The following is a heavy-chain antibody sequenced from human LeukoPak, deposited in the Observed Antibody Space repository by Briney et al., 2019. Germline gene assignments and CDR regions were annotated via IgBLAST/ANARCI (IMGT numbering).Heavy chain of an antibody. CDR2: ISASGGST. J-gene: IGHJ3*02. CDR1: GFTFSDYA. D-gene: IGHD5-18*01. V-gene: IGHV3-23*01. Sequence: GGSLRLSCAASGFTFSDYAMSWVRPAPGKGLEWVSTISASGGSTYYADSVKGRFTISRDNSKNTLYLQMSSLKTEDTAVYYCTTDPNVDTAMLQAFDIWGQGTMVTVSS. CDR3: TTDPNVDTAMLQAFDI.